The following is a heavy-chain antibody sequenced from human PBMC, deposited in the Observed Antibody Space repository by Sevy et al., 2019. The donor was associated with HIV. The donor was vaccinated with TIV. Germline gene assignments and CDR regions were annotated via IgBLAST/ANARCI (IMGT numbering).Heavy chain of an antibody. D-gene: IGHD7-27*01. V-gene: IGHV3-23*01. CDR2: ISGSGGST. CDR3: AKSGLGFSFAKYYYYYRMDV. CDR1: GFTFSSYA. J-gene: IGHJ6*02. Sequence: GGSLRLSCAASGFTFSSYAMSWVRQAPGKGLEWVSPISGSGGSTYYADSVKGRFTISRDNSKNTLYLQMNSLRAEDTAVYYCAKSGLGFSFAKYYYYYRMDVWGQGTTVTVSS.